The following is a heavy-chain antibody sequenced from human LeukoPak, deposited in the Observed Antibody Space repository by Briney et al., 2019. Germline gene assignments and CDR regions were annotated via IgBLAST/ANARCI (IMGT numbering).Heavy chain of an antibody. CDR3: ARGDYGDYSFYWYFDL. CDR2: INHSGST. D-gene: IGHD4-17*01. Sequence: SETLSLTCAVYGGSFSGYYWSWIRQPPGKGLEWIGEINHSGSTNYNPSLKSRVTISVDTSKNQFSLKLSSVTAADTAVYYCARGDYGDYSFYWYFDLWGRGTLVTVSS. J-gene: IGHJ2*01. CDR1: GGSFSGYY. V-gene: IGHV4-34*01.